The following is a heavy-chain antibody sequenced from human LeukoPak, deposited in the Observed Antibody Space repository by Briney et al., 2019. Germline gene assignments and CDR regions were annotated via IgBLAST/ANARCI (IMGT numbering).Heavy chain of an antibody. J-gene: IGHJ5*02. CDR1: GYTFTGSY. CDR2: IYPSNGGT. Sequence: ASVKVSCKASGYTFTGSYMHWVRQAPGQGLEWMGWIYPSNGGTNYAQKFQGRVTMTRDTSISTAYMELSSLRSDDTAVYYCARSNIATRRSGNWFDPWGQGTLVAVSS. V-gene: IGHV1-2*02. D-gene: IGHD6-6*01. CDR3: ARSNIATRRSGNWFDP.